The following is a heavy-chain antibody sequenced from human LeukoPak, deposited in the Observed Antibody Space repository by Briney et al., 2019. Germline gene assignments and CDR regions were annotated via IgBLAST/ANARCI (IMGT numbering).Heavy chain of an antibody. D-gene: IGHD1-26*01. CDR1: GGTFSSYA. Sequence: SVKVSCKASGGTFSSYAISWVRQAPGQGLEWMGGIIPIFGTANYAQKFQGRATITADESTSTAYMELSSLRSEDTAVYYCARDMGVGATSSAFDIWGQGTMVTVSS. V-gene: IGHV1-69*01. CDR2: IIPIFGTA. CDR3: ARDMGVGATSSAFDI. J-gene: IGHJ3*02.